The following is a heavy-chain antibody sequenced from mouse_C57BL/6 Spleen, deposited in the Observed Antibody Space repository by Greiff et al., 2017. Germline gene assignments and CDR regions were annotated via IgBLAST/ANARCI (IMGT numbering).Heavy chain of an antibody. D-gene: IGHD4-1*01. CDR3: AGGTGTGFDY. V-gene: IGHV1-64*01. J-gene: IGHJ2*01. CDR2: IHPNSGST. CDR1: GYTFTSYW. Sequence: VQLQQPGAELVKPGASVKLSCKASGYTFTSYWMHWVKQRPGQGLEWIGLIHPNSGSTNYNEKFKSKATLTVDKSPSAAYMQLSGLTSEDSAVYYCAGGTGTGFDYWGQGTTLTVSS.